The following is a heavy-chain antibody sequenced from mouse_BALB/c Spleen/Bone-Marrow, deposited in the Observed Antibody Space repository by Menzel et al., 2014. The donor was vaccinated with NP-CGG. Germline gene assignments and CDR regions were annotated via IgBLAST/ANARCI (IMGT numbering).Heavy chain of an antibody. CDR3: ARALIVFDY. V-gene: IGHV7-3*02. Sequence: EVQLVESGGGLVQPGGSLRLSCATSGFTFTDYYMSWVRPPPGKALEWLGFIRNKANGYTTEYSASVKGRFTISRDNSQSILYLQMNTLRAEDSATYYCARALIVFDYWGQGTTLTVSS. CDR2: IRNKANGYTT. CDR1: GFTFTDYY. J-gene: IGHJ2*01.